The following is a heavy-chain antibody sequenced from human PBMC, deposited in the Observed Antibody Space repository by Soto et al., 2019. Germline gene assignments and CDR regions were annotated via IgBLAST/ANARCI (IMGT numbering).Heavy chain of an antibody. CDR1: GGSFIGYY. Sequence: SETLSFTCAVYGGSFIGYYWSWIRQSPGKGLEWIGEINHSGSTNYNPSLKSRVTISVDTSKNQFSLKLSSVTAADTAVYYCARGGVGYCSSTSCYATRYYYYGMDVWGQGTTVT. J-gene: IGHJ6*02. D-gene: IGHD2-2*01. CDR2: INHSGST. CDR3: ARGGVGYCSSTSCYATRYYYYGMDV. V-gene: IGHV4-34*01.